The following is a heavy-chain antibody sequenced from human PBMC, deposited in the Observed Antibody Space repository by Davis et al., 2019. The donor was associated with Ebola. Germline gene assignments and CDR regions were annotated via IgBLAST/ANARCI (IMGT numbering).Heavy chain of an antibody. CDR2: VIDSGIT. V-gene: IGHV4-34*12. CDR3: AQKRGLGATPG. CDR1: GGSFSGYY. J-gene: IGHJ4*02. D-gene: IGHD1-26*01. Sequence: MPSETLSLTCAVYGGSFSGYYWSWVRQSPGKGLEWIGEVIDSGITNYNPSLKSRVSVSVDRSKNQFSLKLTSVTAADTAVYYCAQKRGLGATPGWGQGTLVTVSS.